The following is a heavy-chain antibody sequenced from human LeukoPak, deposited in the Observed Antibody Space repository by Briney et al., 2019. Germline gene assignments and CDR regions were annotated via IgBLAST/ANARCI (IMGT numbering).Heavy chain of an antibody. CDR1: GYTFTSYD. J-gene: IGHJ4*02. V-gene: IGHV1-8*01. D-gene: IGHD3-3*01. Sequence: ASVKVSCKASGYTFTSYDINWVRQATGQGLEWMGWMNPNSGNTGYAQKFQGRVTMTRSTSISTAYMELSSLRSEDTAVYYCARGRHYDFWSGYTSLDYWGQGTLVTVSS. CDR3: ARGRHYDFWSGYTSLDY. CDR2: MNPNSGNT.